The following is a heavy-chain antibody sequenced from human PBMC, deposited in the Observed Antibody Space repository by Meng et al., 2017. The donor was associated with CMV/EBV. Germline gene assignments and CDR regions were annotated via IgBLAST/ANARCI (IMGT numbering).Heavy chain of an antibody. CDR2: INPNSGNT. CDR1: GYTFTGCY. V-gene: IGHV1-8*02. CDR3: ASRTSSIAARNYYYGMDV. D-gene: IGHD6-6*01. J-gene: IGHJ6*02. Sequence: ASVKVSCKASGYTFTGCYMHWVRQAPGQGLEWMGWINPNSGNTGYAQKFQGRVTMTRNTSISTAYMELSSLRSEDTAVYYCASRTSSIAARNYYYGMDVWGQGTTVTVSS.